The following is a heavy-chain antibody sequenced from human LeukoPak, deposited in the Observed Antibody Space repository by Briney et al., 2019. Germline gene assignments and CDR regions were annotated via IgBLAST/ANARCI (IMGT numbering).Heavy chain of an antibody. CDR1: GFTFSSYS. CDR2: ISSSSSYI. V-gene: IGHV3-21*01. CDR3: ARDGRIAVAGTDYYYMDV. Sequence: GGSLRLSCAASGFTFSSYSKNWVRQAPGKGLEWVSSISSSSSYIYYADSVKGRFTISRDNAKNSLYLQMNSLRAEDTAVYYCARDGRIAVAGTDYYYMDVWGKGTTVAVSS. J-gene: IGHJ6*03. D-gene: IGHD6-19*01.